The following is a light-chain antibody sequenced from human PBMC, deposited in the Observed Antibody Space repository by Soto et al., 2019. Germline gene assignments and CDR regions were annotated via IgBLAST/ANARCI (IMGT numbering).Light chain of an antibody. CDR1: QSVSSSY. Sequence: EIGLTQSPGTLSLSPGERATLACRDSQSVSSSYLAWYQQTPGQAPRLLIYGASSRATGIPDRFSRSGSGTDFTLTISRLEPADFAVYYCKQYDSSAEITFGQRTRLEIK. CDR2: GAS. CDR3: KQYDSSAEIT. V-gene: IGKV3-20*01. J-gene: IGKJ5*01.